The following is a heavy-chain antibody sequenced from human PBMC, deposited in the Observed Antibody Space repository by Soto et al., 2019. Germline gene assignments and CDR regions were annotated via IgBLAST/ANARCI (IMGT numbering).Heavy chain of an antibody. CDR1: GGTFRIYG. J-gene: IGHJ5*02. CDR3: ARAGVNGYFCYFYP. D-gene: IGHD2-15*01. V-gene: IGHV1-69*01. CDR2: IIPTFGTP. Sequence: QVQLVQSGAEVKKPGSSVKVSCTASGGTFRIYGISWVRQAPGQGLEWMGGIIPTFGTPTYAQNFQGRVTITADESTSTAYMELSSLRAEDTAVYYCARAGVNGYFCYFYPWGQGTLVTGPS.